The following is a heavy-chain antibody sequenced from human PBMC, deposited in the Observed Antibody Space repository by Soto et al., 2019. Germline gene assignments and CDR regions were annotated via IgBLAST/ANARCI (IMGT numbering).Heavy chain of an antibody. D-gene: IGHD5-12*01. V-gene: IGHV4-34*01. J-gene: IGHJ5*02. CDR3: ARKRGGYNFGWFDP. CDR2: INHSGST. Sequence: SETLSLTCAVYGGSFSGYYWSWIRQPPGKGLEWIGEINHSGSTNYNPSLKSRVTISVDTSKNQFSLKLSSVTAADTAVYYCARKRGGYNFGWFDPWGQGTLVTVSS. CDR1: GGSFSGYY.